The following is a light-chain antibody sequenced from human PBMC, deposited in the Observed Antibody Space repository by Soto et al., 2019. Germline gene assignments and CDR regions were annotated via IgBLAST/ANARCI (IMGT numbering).Light chain of an antibody. CDR3: HQYNNWPL. Sequence: EIVLTHSPATLSVSPGEIPTLSCRARHSVSGELAWYPYTPGQAPRLLISHASTRALDTPARFAGSGSGTEFTLTISSLQSEDFAVYFCHQYNNWPLFGQGTLLE. CDR1: HSVSGE. V-gene: IGKV3-15*01. CDR2: HAS. J-gene: IGKJ5*01.